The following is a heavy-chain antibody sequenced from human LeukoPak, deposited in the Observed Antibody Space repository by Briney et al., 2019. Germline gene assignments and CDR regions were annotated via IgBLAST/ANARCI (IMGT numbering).Heavy chain of an antibody. Sequence: GGSLRLSCAASGFTFSSYAMSWIRQAPGKGLEWVSAISGSGGVTYYADSVKGRFTISRDNSKNTLYLQMNSLRAEDTAVYYCAKDFEELLTPDAFDIWGQGTMVTVSS. V-gene: IGHV3-23*01. J-gene: IGHJ3*02. CDR2: ISGSGGVT. D-gene: IGHD1-26*01. CDR1: GFTFSSYA. CDR3: AKDFEELLTPDAFDI.